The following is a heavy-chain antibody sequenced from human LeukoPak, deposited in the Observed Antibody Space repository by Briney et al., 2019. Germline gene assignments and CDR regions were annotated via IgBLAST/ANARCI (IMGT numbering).Heavy chain of an antibody. CDR2: IYPGDSDT. CDR3: SGFEYSSSSADY. V-gene: IGHV5-51*01. Sequence: GEALKISRKSSGYNFTSYWLGLGPQIPGKGLEWMGIIYPGDSDTRYSPSFQGQVTISAEKYISTAYLQWRSLKASDTAMFYCSGFEYSSSSADYWGQGTLVTVSS. D-gene: IGHD6-6*01. CDR1: GYNFTSYW. J-gene: IGHJ4*02.